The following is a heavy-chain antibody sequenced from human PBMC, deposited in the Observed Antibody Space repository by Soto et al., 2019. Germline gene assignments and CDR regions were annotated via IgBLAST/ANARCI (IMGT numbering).Heavy chain of an antibody. J-gene: IGHJ4*02. Sequence: GGSLRLSCAASGFTFSNFALNWVHQAPGKGLEWVSTISASGKSTYYADSVRGRFTISRDNSGNMLFLQMNGLGADDAAVYYCAKDVAATLWGQGALVTVSS. D-gene: IGHD6-13*01. CDR3: AKDVAATL. CDR1: GFTFSNFA. V-gene: IGHV3-23*01. CDR2: ISASGKST.